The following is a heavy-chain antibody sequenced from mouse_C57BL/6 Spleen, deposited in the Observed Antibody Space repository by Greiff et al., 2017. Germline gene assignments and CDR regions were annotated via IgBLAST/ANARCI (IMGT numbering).Heavy chain of an antibody. CDR1: GFTFSDYY. D-gene: IGHD2-1*01. CDR3: ARQMRGNGAMDY. CDR2: ISNGGGST. V-gene: IGHV5-12*01. J-gene: IGHJ4*01. Sequence: EVQVVESGGGLVQPGGSLKLSCAASGFTFSDYYMYWVRQTPEKRLEWVAYISNGGGSTYYPDTVKGRFTISRDNAKTTLYLQMSRLKSEDTAMYYCARQMRGNGAMDYWGQGTSVTVSS.